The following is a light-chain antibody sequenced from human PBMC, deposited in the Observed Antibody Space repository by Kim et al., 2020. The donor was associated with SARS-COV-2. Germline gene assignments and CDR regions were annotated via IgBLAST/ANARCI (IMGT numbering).Light chain of an antibody. J-gene: IGKJ1*01. CDR2: GAS. V-gene: IGKV3-20*01. CDR3: HKYGTSPWT. Sequence: IVLTQSPSTLSLSPGESATLSCRASQSVSSNYLAWYPQKPGQAPRLLIYGASTGATGIPDMFSGSGSGTDFTLNISRLEPEDVAVYYCHKYGTSPWTFGQGTKVDIK. CDR1: QSVSSNY.